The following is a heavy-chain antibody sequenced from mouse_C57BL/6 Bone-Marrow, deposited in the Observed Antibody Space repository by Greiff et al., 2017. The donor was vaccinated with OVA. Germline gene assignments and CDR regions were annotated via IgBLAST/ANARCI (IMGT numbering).Heavy chain of an antibody. J-gene: IGHJ4*01. Sequence: VQLQQSGPGLVQPSQSLSITCTVSGFSLTSYGVHWVRQSPGKGLEWLGVIWRGGSTDYNAAFMSRLSITKDNSKSQVFFKMNSLQADDTAIYYCAKFITTVVAPGFYAMDYWGQGTSVTVSS. V-gene: IGHV2-5*01. D-gene: IGHD1-1*01. CDR1: GFSLTSYG. CDR2: IWRGGST. CDR3: AKFITTVVAPGFYAMDY.